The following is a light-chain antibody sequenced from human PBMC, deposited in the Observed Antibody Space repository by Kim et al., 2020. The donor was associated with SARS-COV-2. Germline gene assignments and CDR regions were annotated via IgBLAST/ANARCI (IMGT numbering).Light chain of an antibody. J-gene: IGLJ3*02. CDR2: LGGSGNY. CDR3: EAWDINTRV. CDR1: SGHSSNI. V-gene: IGLV4-60*03. Sequence: QPVLTQSSSASASLASSVKLTCTLSSGHSSNIVAWHQQLPGKAPRYLMELGGSGNYNKGSGVPDRFSGSSSGADRYLTIRNLQSEDEADYYCEAWDINTRVFGGGTQLTVL.